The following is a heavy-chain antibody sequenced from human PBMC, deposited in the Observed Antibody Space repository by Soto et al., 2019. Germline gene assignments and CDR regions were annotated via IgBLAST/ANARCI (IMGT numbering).Heavy chain of an antibody. CDR2: FDPEDGET. CDR1: GYTLTELS. CDR3: ATDREGNYYDSSGGYYFDY. D-gene: IGHD3-22*01. Sequence: ASVKVSCKVSGYTLTELSMHWVRQAPGKGLEWMGGFDPEDGETIYAQKFQGRVTMTEDTSTDTAYMELSSLRSEDTAVYYCATDREGNYYDSSGGYYFDYWGQGTLVT. J-gene: IGHJ4*02. V-gene: IGHV1-24*01.